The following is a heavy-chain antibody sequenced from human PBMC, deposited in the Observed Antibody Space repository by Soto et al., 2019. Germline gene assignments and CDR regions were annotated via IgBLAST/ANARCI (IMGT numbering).Heavy chain of an antibody. D-gene: IGHD1-20*01. CDR3: ARGSYIRPYYYYGMDV. Sequence: SETLSLTCTVYGGSFSGYYWSWIRQPPGKGLEWIGEINHSGSTNYNPSLKSRVTISVDTSKNQFSLKLSSVTAADTAVYYCARGSYIRPYYYYGMDVWGQGTTVTVSS. J-gene: IGHJ6*02. CDR2: INHSGST. CDR1: GGSFSGYY. V-gene: IGHV4-34*01.